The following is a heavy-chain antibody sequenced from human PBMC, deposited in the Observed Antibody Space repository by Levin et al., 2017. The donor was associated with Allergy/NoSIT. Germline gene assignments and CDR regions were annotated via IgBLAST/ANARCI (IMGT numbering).Heavy chain of an antibody. J-gene: IGHJ6*02. V-gene: IGHV3-30*04. CDR2: ISYDGKNK. CDR3: AKGSGSDSDDGTDV. Sequence: GGSLRLSCAASGLTITYYAMHWVRQAPGKGLEWVTSISYDGKNKFYADSVKGRFTISRDNSKNTLYLQMSSLRPEDMAFYYCAKGSGSDSDDGTDVWGQGTTVTVS. D-gene: IGHD1-26*01. CDR1: GLTITYYA.